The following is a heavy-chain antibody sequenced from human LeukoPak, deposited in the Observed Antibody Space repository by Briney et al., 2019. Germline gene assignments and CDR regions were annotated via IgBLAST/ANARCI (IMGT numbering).Heavy chain of an antibody. V-gene: IGHV1-18*01. D-gene: IGHD6-13*01. CDR1: GYTFTSYG. CDR2: INPYNGNT. J-gene: IGHJ4*02. Sequence: ASVKVSCKASGYTFTSYGISWVRQAPGQGLDWMGWINPYNGNTNYAQKLQGRVTMTTDTSTSTAYMELRSLRSDDTAVYYCARDPGQQVDYWGQEALVTVSS. CDR3: ARDPGQQVDY.